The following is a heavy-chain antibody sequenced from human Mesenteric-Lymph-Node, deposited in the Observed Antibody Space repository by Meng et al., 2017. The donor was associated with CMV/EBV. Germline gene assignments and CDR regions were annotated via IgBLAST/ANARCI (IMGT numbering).Heavy chain of an antibody. CDR3: ARSPDNWGSNAFDI. Sequence: QTLSLTCAISGDSVSDYNAAWNWIRQTPSRGLEWLGRTYHRSKWYYDYSVSVEGRITIKPDTSENQLSLHLNSVTPEDTAVYYCARSPDNWGSNAFDIWGQGTVVTVSS. CDR1: GDSVSDYNAA. V-gene: IGHV6-1*01. CDR2: TYHRSKWYY. D-gene: IGHD7-27*01. J-gene: IGHJ3*02.